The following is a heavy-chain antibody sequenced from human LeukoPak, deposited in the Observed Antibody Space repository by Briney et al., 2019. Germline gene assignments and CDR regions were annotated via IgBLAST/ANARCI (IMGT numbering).Heavy chain of an antibody. D-gene: IGHD5-24*01. CDR3: AKERPHGYRTEVDY. V-gene: IGHV3-53*01. J-gene: IGHJ4*02. Sequence: PGGSLRLSCAASGFTVSSNYMSWVRQAPGKGLEWVSVIYSGGSTYYADSVKGRFTISRDNSKNTLSLQMNSLRADDTAVYYCAKERPHGYRTEVDYWGLGTLVTVSS. CDR1: GFTVSSNY. CDR2: IYSGGST.